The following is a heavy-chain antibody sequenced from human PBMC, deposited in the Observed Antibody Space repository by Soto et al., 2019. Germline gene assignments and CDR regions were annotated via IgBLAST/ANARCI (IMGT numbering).Heavy chain of an antibody. Sequence: GGSLRLSCAASGFTFSSYWMHWVRQAPGKGLVWVSRINSDGSSTSYADSVKGRFTISRDNAKNTLYLQMNSLRAEDTAVYYCARDRPLRFFEWSHNYGMDVWGQGTTVTASS. D-gene: IGHD3-3*01. V-gene: IGHV3-74*01. CDR2: INSDGSST. J-gene: IGHJ6*02. CDR3: ARDRPLRFFEWSHNYGMDV. CDR1: GFTFSSYW.